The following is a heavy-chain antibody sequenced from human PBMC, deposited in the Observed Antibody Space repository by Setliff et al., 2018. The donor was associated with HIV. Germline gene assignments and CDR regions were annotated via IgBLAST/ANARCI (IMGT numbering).Heavy chain of an antibody. D-gene: IGHD6-19*01. CDR3: ARASHSGPSSNGWYPYYLDY. V-gene: IGHV1-8*01. Sequence: GASVKVSCKASEYTFNNFDINWVRQAPGQGLEWMGWINPKRGNTGYAQKFQGRVTITADESTSTAYMELSSLRSEDTAVYYCARASHSGPSSNGWYPYYLDYWGQGTLVTVSS. CDR2: INPKRGNT. CDR1: EYTFNNFD. J-gene: IGHJ4*02.